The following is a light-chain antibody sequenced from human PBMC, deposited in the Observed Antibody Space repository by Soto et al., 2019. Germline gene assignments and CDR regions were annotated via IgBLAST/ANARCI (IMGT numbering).Light chain of an antibody. CDR2: SNN. J-gene: IGLJ2*01. Sequence: VLTQPPSASGAPGQNVFISCSGSSSNIGGTNYAYWYQQLPGAAPKLLMHSNNLRPSGVPERISGSKFGTAASLAISGLRSEDEAVYYCASWDDRLGAVIFGGGTKVTVL. CDR3: ASWDDRLGAVI. CDR1: SSNIGGTNY. V-gene: IGLV1-47*02.